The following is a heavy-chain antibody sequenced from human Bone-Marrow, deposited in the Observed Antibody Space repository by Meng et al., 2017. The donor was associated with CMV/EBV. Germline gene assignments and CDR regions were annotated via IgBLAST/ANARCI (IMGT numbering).Heavy chain of an antibody. CDR2: NNPNSGGT. CDR3: ARDPDGDPTNCSSTSCYTVSWFDP. J-gene: IGHJ5*02. Sequence: YMHWVRQAPGQGLEWMGWNNPNSGGTNYAQKFQGRVTMTRDTSISTAYMELSRLRSDDTAVYYCARDPDGDPTNCSSTSCYTVSWFDPWGQGTLVTVSS. D-gene: IGHD2-2*02. V-gene: IGHV1-2*02. CDR1: Y.